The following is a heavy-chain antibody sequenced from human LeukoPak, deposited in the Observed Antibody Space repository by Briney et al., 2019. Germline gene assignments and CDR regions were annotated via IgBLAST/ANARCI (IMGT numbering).Heavy chain of an antibody. CDR2: IYHSGST. CDR3: ARGGGMGHYYYYMDV. Sequence: PSETLSLTCTVSGYSISSGYYWGWIRQPPGKGLEWIGSIYHSGSTYYNPSLKSRVTISVDTSKNQFSLKLSSVTAADTAVYYCARGGGMGHYYYYMDVWGKGTTVTISS. D-gene: IGHD5-24*01. CDR1: GYSISSGYY. J-gene: IGHJ6*03. V-gene: IGHV4-38-2*02.